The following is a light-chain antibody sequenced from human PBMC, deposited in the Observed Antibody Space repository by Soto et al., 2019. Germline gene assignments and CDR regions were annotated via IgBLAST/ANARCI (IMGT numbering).Light chain of an antibody. CDR1: QSVSRW. J-gene: IGKJ1*01. CDR3: QQYNDKWT. Sequence: DIQMTQSPSTLSASVGDRVTITCRASQSVSRWLAWYQQKPGKAPNLLIHKASSLQSGVPSRFSGSGSGTEFTLTISSLQPDDCGTYYCQQYNDKWTFGQGTKVDIK. CDR2: KAS. V-gene: IGKV1-5*03.